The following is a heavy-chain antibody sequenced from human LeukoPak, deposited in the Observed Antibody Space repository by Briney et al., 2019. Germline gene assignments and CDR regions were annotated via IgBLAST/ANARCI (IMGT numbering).Heavy chain of an antibody. J-gene: IGHJ4*02. CDR3: ARGGDCSSTSCYRWDY. CDR1: GYTFTSYD. CDR2: MNPNSGNT. D-gene: IGHD2-2*02. Sequence: ASVKVSCKASGYTFTSYDINWVRQATGQGLEWMGWMNPNSGNTGYAQKFQGRVTITRNTSISTAYMELSSLRSEDTAVYYCARGGDCSSTSCYRWDYWGQGTLVTVSS. V-gene: IGHV1-8*03.